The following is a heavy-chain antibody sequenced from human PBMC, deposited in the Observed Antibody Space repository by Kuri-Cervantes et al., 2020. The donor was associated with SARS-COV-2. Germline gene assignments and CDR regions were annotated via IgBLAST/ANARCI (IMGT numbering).Heavy chain of an antibody. J-gene: IGHJ5*02. CDR2: IRSKAYGGTT. Sequence: GESLKISCAASGFTVSSNYMSWVRQAPGKGLEWVGFIRSKAYGGTTEYAASVKGRFTISRDDSKNTLYLQMNSLKTEDTAVYYCTTDLPIAVAGTGWFDPWGQGTLVTVSS. CDR3: TTDLPIAVAGTGWFDP. D-gene: IGHD6-19*01. V-gene: IGHV3-15*01. CDR1: GFTVSSNY.